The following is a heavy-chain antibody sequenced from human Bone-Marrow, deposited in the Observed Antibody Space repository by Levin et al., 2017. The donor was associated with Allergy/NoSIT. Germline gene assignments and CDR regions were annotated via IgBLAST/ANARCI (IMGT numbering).Heavy chain of an antibody. CDR1: GFTFGSYA. J-gene: IGHJ4*02. CDR3: AGEQGASGWYTVDY. Sequence: GGSLRLSCAASGFTFGSYAMDWVRQAPGKGLEWVSAIRGNGIRTYYADSVEGRFTVSRDNSRNTLHLQMNSLRGEDTAVYFCAGEQGASGWYTVDYWGQGTLVIVSS. D-gene: IGHD6-19*01. CDR2: IRGNGIRT. V-gene: IGHV3-23*01.